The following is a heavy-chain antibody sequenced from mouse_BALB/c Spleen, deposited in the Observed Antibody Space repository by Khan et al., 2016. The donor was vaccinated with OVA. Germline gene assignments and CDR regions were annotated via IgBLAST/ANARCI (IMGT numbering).Heavy chain of an antibody. CDR2: IIYTGYN. D-gene: IGHD2-12*01. V-gene: IGHV3-8*02. Sequence: EVQLQESGPSLVKPSQTLSLTCSVTGDSITSGYWNWIRKFPGNKLEYMGYIIYTGYNYYNPSLISRISIPRHTSNTHYYLQLSSVTDEDTATYYCARSTYRYAFVYWGQGTRVTVSA. J-gene: IGHJ3*01. CDR1: GDSITSGY. CDR3: ARSTYRYAFVY.